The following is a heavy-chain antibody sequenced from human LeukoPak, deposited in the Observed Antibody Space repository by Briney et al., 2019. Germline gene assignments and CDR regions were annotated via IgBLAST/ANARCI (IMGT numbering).Heavy chain of an antibody. D-gene: IGHD3-10*01. CDR1: GYSFTNYR. CDR2: IYPGDSDT. Sequence: GESLKISCKGSGYSFTNYRIGWVRQLPGKGLEWMGIIYPGDSDTRYSPSLQGQVTISADKSINTAYLQWSSLKASDTAMYYCARLVGYFGSGSYFNDWFDPWGQGTLVTVSS. CDR3: ARLVGYFGSGSYFNDWFDP. J-gene: IGHJ5*02. V-gene: IGHV5-51*01.